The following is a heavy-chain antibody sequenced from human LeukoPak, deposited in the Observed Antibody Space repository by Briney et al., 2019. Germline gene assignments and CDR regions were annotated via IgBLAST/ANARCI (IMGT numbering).Heavy chain of an antibody. Sequence: GGSLRLSCAASGFTFSSYAMHWVRQAPGKGLERVAVISYDGSNKYYADSVKGRFTISRDNSKNTLYLQMNSLRAEDTAVYYCARDYDRCGGGCYAYYFDYWGQGTLVTVSS. V-gene: IGHV3-30*04. CDR3: ARDYDRCGGGCYAYYFDY. J-gene: IGHJ4*02. CDR1: GFTFSSYA. D-gene: IGHD2-21*02. CDR2: ISYDGSNK.